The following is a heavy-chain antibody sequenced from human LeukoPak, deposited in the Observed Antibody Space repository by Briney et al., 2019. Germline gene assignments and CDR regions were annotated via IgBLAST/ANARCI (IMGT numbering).Heavy chain of an antibody. V-gene: IGHV3-74*01. CDR3: ARADSSIAARLSRSSIFNYYYYMDV. CDR2: INTDGSST. CDR1: GFTFSSYW. Sequence: PGGSLRLSCAASGFTFSSYWMHWVRQAPGKGLVWVSRINTDGSSTTYADSVKGRFTISRDSAKNTLYLQMNSLRAEDTAVYYCARADSSIAARLSRSSIFNYYYYMDVWGKGTTVTVSS. D-gene: IGHD6-6*01. J-gene: IGHJ6*03.